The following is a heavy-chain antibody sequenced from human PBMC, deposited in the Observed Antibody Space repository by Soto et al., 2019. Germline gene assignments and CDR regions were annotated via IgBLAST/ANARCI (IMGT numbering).Heavy chain of an antibody. J-gene: IGHJ6*02. CDR1: GFTFSSYA. CDR3: ARDRAIVVVPAAIGYYYYYGMDV. CDR2: ISYDGSNK. V-gene: IGHV3-30-3*01. Sequence: GGSLRLSCAASGFTFSSYAMHWVRQAPGKGLEWVAVISYDGSNKYYADSVKGRFTISRDNSKNTLYLQMNSLRAGDTAVYYCARDRAIVVVPAAIGYYYYYGMDVWGQGTTVTVSS. D-gene: IGHD2-2*02.